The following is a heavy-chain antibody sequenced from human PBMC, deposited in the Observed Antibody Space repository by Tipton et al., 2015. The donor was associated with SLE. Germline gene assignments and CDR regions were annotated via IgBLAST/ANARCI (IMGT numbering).Heavy chain of an antibody. V-gene: IGHV1-69*01. CDR1: GGTFSSYA. CDR3: ASGDCSSTSCYRAEYFQH. J-gene: IGHJ1*01. CDR2: IIPIFGTA. Sequence: QVQLVQSGAEVKKPGSSVKVACKASGGTFSSYAISWVRQAPGQGLEWMGGIIPIFGTANYAQKFQGRVTITTDESTSTAYMELSSLRSEDTAVYYCASGDCSSTSCYRAEYFQHWGQGTLVPVSS. D-gene: IGHD2-2*01.